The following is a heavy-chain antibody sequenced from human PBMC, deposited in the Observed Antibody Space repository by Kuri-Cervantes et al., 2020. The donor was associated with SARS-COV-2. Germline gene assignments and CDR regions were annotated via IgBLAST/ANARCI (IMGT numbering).Heavy chain of an antibody. V-gene: IGHV1-69*06. CDR2: IIPIFGTA. CDR3: ARANWRSSYYYYMDV. CDR1: GGTFSSYA. Sequence: SVKVSCKASGGTFSSYAISWVRQAPGQGLEWMGRIIPIFGTADYAQKFQGRVTITADKSTSTAYMELSSLRSEDTAVYYCARANWRSSYYYYMDVWGKGTTVTVSS. D-gene: IGHD1-20*01. J-gene: IGHJ6*03.